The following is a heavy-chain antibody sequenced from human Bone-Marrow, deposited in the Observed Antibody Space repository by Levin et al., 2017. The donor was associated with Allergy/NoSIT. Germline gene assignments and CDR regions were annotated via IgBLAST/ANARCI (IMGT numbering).Heavy chain of an antibody. CDR3: AGSSSGTGHFDS. CDR1: GGTFSNYA. D-gene: IGHD3/OR15-3a*01. CDR2: IIPIFGTT. Sequence: SVKVSCKPSGGTFSNYAISWVRQAPGQGLEWMGGIIPIFGTTNYAQKFQGRVTITADKSTSTAYMELRGLGSEDTAVYYCAGSSSGTGHFDSWGQGTLVTVSS. V-gene: IGHV1-69*06. J-gene: IGHJ4*02.